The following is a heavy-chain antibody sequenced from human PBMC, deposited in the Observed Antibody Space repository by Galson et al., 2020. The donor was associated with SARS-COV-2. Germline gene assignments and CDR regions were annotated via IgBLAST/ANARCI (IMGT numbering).Heavy chain of an antibody. CDR1: GITFGNYA. CDR2: LSSDGETT. J-gene: IGHJ5*02. CDR3: ARGNVAVPAAPVYYYFDP. D-gene: IGHD1-26*01. V-gene: IGHV3-64*01. Sequence: GGSLRLSCPASGITFGNYAMHWVRQAPGKGLEYVSGLSSDGETTHYAKSRKDRFTISRDNSKNMFYLQLGSLREEDSAVYFCARGNVAVPAAPVYYYFDPWGQGTLVTVSS.